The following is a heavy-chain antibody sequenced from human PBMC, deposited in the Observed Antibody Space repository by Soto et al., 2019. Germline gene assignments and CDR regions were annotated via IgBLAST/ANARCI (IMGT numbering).Heavy chain of an antibody. V-gene: IGHV3-23*01. Sequence: EVQLLESGGGLVQPGGSLRLSCAASGFTFSSYAMSWVRQAPGKGLEWVSAISGSGGSTYYADSVKGRFTISRDNSKNTLYLQMYSLSAEDTAVYYCANARSSSWSHDAFDIWGQGTMVTVSS. J-gene: IGHJ3*02. CDR1: GFTFSSYA. CDR2: ISGSGGST. CDR3: ANARSSSWSHDAFDI. D-gene: IGHD6-13*01.